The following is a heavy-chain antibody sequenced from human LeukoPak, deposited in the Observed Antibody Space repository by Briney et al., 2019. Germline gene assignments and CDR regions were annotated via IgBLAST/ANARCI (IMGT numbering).Heavy chain of an antibody. CDR3: AKNVGGYSGYDTRYFDY. V-gene: IGHV3-7*03. CDR2: IKEDGSEK. D-gene: IGHD5-12*01. CDR1: GLTFSNYW. J-gene: IGHJ4*02. Sequence: GGSLRLSCAASGLTFSNYWMSWLRQAPGKGLEWVANIKEDGSEKYYVDSMKGRFTISRDNAKNSLYLQMSSLRAEDTAAYYCAKNVGGYSGYDTRYFDYWGQGTLVTVSS.